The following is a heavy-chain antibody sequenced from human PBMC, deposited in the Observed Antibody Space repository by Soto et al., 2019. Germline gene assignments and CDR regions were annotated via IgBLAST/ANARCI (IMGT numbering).Heavy chain of an antibody. J-gene: IGHJ3*02. D-gene: IGHD2-21*01. Sequence: SETLSLTCTVSGGSVSSGSYYWSWIRQPPGKGLEWIGYIYYSGSTNYNPSLKSRVTISVDTSKNQFSLKLSSVTAADTAVYYCARPHHRLGAFDIWGQGTMVTVSS. CDR3: ARPHHRLGAFDI. CDR1: GGSVSSGSYY. V-gene: IGHV4-61*01. CDR2: IYYSGST.